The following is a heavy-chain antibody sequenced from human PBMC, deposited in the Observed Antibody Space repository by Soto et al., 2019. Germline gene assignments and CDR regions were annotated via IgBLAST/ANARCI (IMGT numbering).Heavy chain of an antibody. Sequence: LETLSLTCTVSGGSISSYYLSWIRQPPGKGLEWIGYIYYSGSTNYNPSLKSRVTISVDTSKNQFSLKLSSVTAADTAVYYCARAGYCSGGSCYGRRDWFDPWGQGTLVTVPQ. D-gene: IGHD2-15*01. CDR2: IYYSGST. CDR1: GGSISSYY. V-gene: IGHV4-59*01. J-gene: IGHJ5*02. CDR3: ARAGYCSGGSCYGRRDWFDP.